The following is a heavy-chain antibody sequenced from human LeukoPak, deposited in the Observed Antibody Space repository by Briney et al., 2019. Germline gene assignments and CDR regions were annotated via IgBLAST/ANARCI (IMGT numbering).Heavy chain of an antibody. V-gene: IGHV4-59*01. J-gene: IGHJ5*02. Sequence: ASETLSLTCTVSGGSISSYYWSWIRQPPGKGLEWIGYIYYSGSTIYNPSLKSRVTISVDTSKNQFSLKLSSVTAADTAVYYCARSYYDFWSGYFHRFDPWGQGTLVTVSS. CDR1: GGSISSYY. CDR3: ARSYYDFWSGYFHRFDP. D-gene: IGHD3-3*01. CDR2: IYYSGST.